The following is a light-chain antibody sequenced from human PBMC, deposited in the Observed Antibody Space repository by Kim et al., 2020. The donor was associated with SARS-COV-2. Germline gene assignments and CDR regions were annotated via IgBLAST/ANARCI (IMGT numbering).Light chain of an antibody. J-gene: IGLJ2*01. CDR1: KLGDKY. Sequence: SYELTQPPSVSVSPGQTASITCSGDKLGDKYACWYQQKPGQAPVVVIYQDNRRPSGIPERFSGSNSGNTATLTISGTQAMDEADYYCQARDSRIVVFGGGTQLTVL. CDR3: QARDSRIVV. CDR2: QDN. V-gene: IGLV3-1*01.